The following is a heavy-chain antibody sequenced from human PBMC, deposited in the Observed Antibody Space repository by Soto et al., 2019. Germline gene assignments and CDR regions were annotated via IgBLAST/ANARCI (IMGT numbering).Heavy chain of an antibody. D-gene: IGHD3-3*01. CDR3: TRYSSDFKGFDS. CDR1: GVTFSYYG. V-gene: IGHV3-7*01. J-gene: IGHJ5*01. CDR2: IKQDGSER. Sequence: GSLRLCCXASGVTFSYYGVTWVRQAPGKGLEWVANIKQDGSERYYGDSVKGRFTISRDNAKNSLFLQMSSLRAEDTAMYYCTRYSSDFKGFDSWGQGALVTVSS.